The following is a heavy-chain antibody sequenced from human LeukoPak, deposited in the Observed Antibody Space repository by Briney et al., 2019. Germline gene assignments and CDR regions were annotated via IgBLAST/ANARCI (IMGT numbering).Heavy chain of an antibody. J-gene: IGHJ4*02. CDR3: ARSLWFGELYGAGFDY. CDR2: IKQDGREK. CDR1: GFTFSSYW. D-gene: IGHD3-10*01. Sequence: GGSLRLSCAASGFTFSSYWMSWVRQAPGKGLEWVANIKQDGREKYYVDSVKGRFTISRDNAKNSLYLQMNSLRAEDTAVYYCARSLWFGELYGAGFDYWGQGTLVTVSS. V-gene: IGHV3-7*01.